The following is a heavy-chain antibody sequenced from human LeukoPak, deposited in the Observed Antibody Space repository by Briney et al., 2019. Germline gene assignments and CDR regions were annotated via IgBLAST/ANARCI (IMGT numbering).Heavy chain of an antibody. CDR1: GGSISIYY. CDR3: VWEAQAYGY. Sequence: PSETLSLTCTVSGGSISIYYWSWIRQPPGKGLEWIGYINYSGSTNYNPSLKSRVTISVDTSKNQFSLKLSSVTAADTAVYYCVWEAQAYGYWGQGTLVTVSS. V-gene: IGHV4-59*12. D-gene: IGHD1-26*01. CDR2: INYSGST. J-gene: IGHJ4*02.